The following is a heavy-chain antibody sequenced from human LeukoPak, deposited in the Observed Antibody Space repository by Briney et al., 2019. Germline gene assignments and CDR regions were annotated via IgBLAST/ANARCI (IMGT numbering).Heavy chain of an antibody. V-gene: IGHV3-30*02. D-gene: IGHD4-17*01. CDR1: GFTFSSYG. CDR3: AKNTNDYGDFYFDY. CDR2: IRYDGSNK. Sequence: GGSLRLSCAASGFTFSSYGMHWVRQALGKGLEWVAFIRYDGSNKYYADSVKGRFTISRDNSKNTLYLQMNSLRAEDTAVYYCAKNTNDYGDFYFDYWGQGTLVTVSS. J-gene: IGHJ4*02.